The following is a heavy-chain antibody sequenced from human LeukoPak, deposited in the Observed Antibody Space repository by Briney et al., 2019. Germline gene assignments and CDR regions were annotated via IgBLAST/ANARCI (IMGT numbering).Heavy chain of an antibody. D-gene: IGHD2-15*01. CDR2: SVSGNT. Sequence: PGGSLRLSRAASGFTLSSYAMSWVRQGPGKGLEWVSASVSGNTYHADSVKGRFTISRDSSKNTLYLQMNSLRAGDAAVYYCAKAPGTTCSGAYCYPFDYWSQGTLVTVSS. J-gene: IGHJ4*02. CDR1: GFTLSSYA. CDR3: AKAPGTTCSGAYCYPFDY. V-gene: IGHV3-23*01.